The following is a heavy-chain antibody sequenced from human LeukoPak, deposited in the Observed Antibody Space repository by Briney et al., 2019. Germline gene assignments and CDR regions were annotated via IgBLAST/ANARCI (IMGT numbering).Heavy chain of an antibody. Sequence: PGGSLRLSCAASGFLFRSYGLHWVRQAPGKGLAWAAVIWYDGSNKYYADSVKGRFTISRDNSKNTLYLQMNSLRAEDTAVYYCAKGSYSGSYLPETDFEHWGQGTLVTVSS. CDR3: AKGSYSGSYLPETDFEH. V-gene: IGHV3-33*06. CDR2: IWYDGSNK. D-gene: IGHD1-26*01. CDR1: GFLFRSYG. J-gene: IGHJ4*02.